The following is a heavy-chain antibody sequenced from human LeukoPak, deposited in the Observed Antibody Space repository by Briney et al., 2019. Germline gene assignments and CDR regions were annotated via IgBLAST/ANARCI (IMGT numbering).Heavy chain of an antibody. CDR3: TKDPNGDYVGAFDP. Sequence: GGSLTLSCAASGFTFSSSAMTWVRRAPGEGLEWVSSITGSHGRTYNTDSVKGRFTISSDNSQNTLYLQMNSLTAEDTAVYYCTKDPNGDYVGAFDPWGQGTLVTVSS. D-gene: IGHD4-17*01. CDR1: GFTFSSSA. J-gene: IGHJ5*02. CDR2: ITGSHGRT. V-gene: IGHV3-23*01.